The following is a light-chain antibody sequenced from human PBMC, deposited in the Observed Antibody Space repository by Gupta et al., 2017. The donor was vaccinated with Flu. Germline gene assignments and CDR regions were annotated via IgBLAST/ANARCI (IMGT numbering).Light chain of an antibody. CDR3: LQSNSFSLT. CDR1: QYNSRR. J-gene: IGKJ4*01. Sequence: DIQMTESASFVSASVGDRVTITCRAGQYNSRRLAWYRQKPGKAPELLIYAASTLPNGVPSRFSGTGSGTDFTLTISRLQPEDFATYYCLQSNSFSLTFGGGTRVEIK. V-gene: IGKV1D-12*01. CDR2: AAS.